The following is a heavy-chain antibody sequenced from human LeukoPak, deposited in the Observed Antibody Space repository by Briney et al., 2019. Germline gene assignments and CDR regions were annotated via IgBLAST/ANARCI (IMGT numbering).Heavy chain of an antibody. D-gene: IGHD6-13*01. CDR2: ISSSSSYI. V-gene: IGHV3-21*01. CDR3: ARAGYSSSWYYDYYYYMDV. Sequence: PGGSLRLSCAASGFTFSSYSMNWVRQAPGKGLEWVSSISSSSSYIYYADSVKGRFTISRDNAKNSLYLQMNSLRAEDTAVYYCARAGYSSSWYYDYYYYMDVWGKGPRSPSP. CDR1: GFTFSSYS. J-gene: IGHJ6*03.